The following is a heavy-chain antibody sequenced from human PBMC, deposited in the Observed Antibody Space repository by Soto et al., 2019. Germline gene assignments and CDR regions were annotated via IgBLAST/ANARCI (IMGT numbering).Heavy chain of an antibody. J-gene: IGHJ6*02. CDR3: ARAPLPRYNYYYYYGMYV. V-gene: IGHV1-2*04. CDR2: INPNSGGT. CDR1: GYTFTGYY. Sequence: QVQLVQSGAEVKKPGASVKVSCKASGYTFTGYYMHWVRQAPGQGLEWMGWINPNSGGTNYAQKFQGWVTMTRDTSISTAYMELSRLRSNDTAVYYCARAPLPRYNYYYYYGMYVWGQGTTVTVSS. D-gene: IGHD3-9*01.